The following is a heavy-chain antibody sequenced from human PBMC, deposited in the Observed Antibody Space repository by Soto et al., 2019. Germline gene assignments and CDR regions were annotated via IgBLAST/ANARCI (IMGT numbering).Heavy chain of an antibody. J-gene: IGHJ4*02. CDR1: GGSISSGGYY. V-gene: IGHV4-31*03. D-gene: IGHD5-18*01. CDR3: ARDHKYSYGSNMIDY. Sequence: QVQLQESGPGLVKPSQTLSLTCTVSGGSISSGGYYWSWIRQHPGKGLEWIGYIYYSGSTYYNPSLKSRVTISVDTSKNQFSLKLSSVTAADTAVYYCARDHKYSYGSNMIDYWGQGTLVTVSS. CDR2: IYYSGST.